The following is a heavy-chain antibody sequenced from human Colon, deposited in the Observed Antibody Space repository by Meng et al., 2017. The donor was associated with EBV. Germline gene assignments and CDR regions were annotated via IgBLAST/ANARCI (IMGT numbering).Heavy chain of an antibody. CDR3: SRDLAGPFDD. CDR1: GFTFSTYW. J-gene: IGHJ4*02. CDR2: LNENGGTT. Sequence: QLVSSRGAFVRPGGSLNLSCAVSGFTFSTYWIHWVRQAPGKGLVWISRLNENGGTTTYADSVRGRFTIARDNTKNTLYLEMNNLRDDDTAVYFCSRDLAGPFDDWGQGTLVTVFS. V-gene: IGHV3-74*03.